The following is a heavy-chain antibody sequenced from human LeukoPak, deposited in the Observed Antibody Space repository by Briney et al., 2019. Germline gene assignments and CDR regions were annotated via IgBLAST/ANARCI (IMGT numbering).Heavy chain of an antibody. Sequence: PGGSLRLSCAASGFTFSSYAMHWVRQAPGKGLEWVAVISYDGSNKYYADSVKGRFTISRDNSKNTLYLQMNSLRAEDTAVYYCAKDPGFSGIAVYWGQGTLVTVSS. D-gene: IGHD6-19*01. CDR3: AKDPGFSGIAVY. CDR1: GFTFSSYA. J-gene: IGHJ4*02. V-gene: IGHV3-30*04. CDR2: ISYDGSNK.